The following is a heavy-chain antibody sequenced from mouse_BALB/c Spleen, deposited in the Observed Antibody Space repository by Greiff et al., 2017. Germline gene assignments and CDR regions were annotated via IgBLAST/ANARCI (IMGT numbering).Heavy chain of an antibody. V-gene: IGHV1-7*01. CDR3: ARSTAPYYYAMDY. CDR2: INPSTGYT. CDR1: GYTFTSYW. D-gene: IGHD1-2*01. J-gene: IGHJ4*01. Sequence: VQLQQSGAELAKPGASVKMSCKASGYTFTSYWMHWVKQRPGQGLEWIGYINPSTGYTEYNQKFKDKATLTADKSSSTAYMQLSSLTSEDSAVYYCARSTAPYYYAMDYWGQGTSVTVSS.